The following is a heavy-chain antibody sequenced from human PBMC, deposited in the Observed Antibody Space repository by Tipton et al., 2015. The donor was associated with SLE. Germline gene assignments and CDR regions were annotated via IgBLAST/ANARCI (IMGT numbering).Heavy chain of an antibody. CDR3: ATDFYASSNAFDI. D-gene: IGHD3-22*01. Sequence: LRLSCAASGFNFEDYAMSWIRQPPGKGLEWLGYIYYSGSTNYNPSLQRRVTISFDTSKNQFSLKLTSVTAADTAVYYCATDFYASSNAFDIWGQGTMVTVSS. V-gene: IGHV4-59*01. J-gene: IGHJ3*02. CDR1: GFNFEDYA. CDR2: IYYSGST.